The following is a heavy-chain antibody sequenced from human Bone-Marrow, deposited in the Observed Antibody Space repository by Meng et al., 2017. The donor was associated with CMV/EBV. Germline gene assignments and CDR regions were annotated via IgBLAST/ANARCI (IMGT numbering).Heavy chain of an antibody. V-gene: IGHV4-59*12. Sequence: SETLSLTCTVSGGSISSYYWSWIRQPPGKGLEWIGYIYYSGSTYYNPSLKSRVTISVDTSKNQFSLKLSSVTAADTAVYYCARGAPKEESVGSRNYGMDVWGQGTTVTVSS. CDR2: IYYSGST. D-gene: IGHD2-2*01. J-gene: IGHJ6*02. CDR3: ARGAPKEESVGSRNYGMDV. CDR1: GGSISSYY.